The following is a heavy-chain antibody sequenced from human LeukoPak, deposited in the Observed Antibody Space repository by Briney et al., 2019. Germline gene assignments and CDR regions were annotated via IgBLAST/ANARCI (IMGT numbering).Heavy chain of an antibody. CDR2: INAGNGNT. CDR3: ARGGNWNDLDY. CDR1: GYTFTSYA. V-gene: IGHV1-3*03. D-gene: IGHD1-1*01. Sequence: ASVKVSCKASGYTFTSYAMHWVRQAPGQRLEWMGWINAGNGNTKYSQELQGRVTITRDTSASTAYMELSSLRSEDMAVYYCARGGNWNDLDYWGQGTLVTVSS. J-gene: IGHJ4*02.